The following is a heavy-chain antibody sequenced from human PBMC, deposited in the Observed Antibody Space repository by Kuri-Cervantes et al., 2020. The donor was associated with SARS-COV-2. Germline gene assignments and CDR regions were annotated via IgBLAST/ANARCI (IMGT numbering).Heavy chain of an antibody. V-gene: IGHV4-38-2*02. CDR1: GGSISSYY. D-gene: IGHD3-10*01. Sequence: GSLRLSCTVSGGSISSYYWGWIRQPPGKGLEWIGSIYHSGSTYYNPSLKSRVTISVDTSKNQFSLKLSSVTAADTAVYYCARETYGSGDTYYYYYYGMDVWGQGTTVTSSS. CDR2: IYHSGST. J-gene: IGHJ6*02. CDR3: ARETYGSGDTYYYYYYGMDV.